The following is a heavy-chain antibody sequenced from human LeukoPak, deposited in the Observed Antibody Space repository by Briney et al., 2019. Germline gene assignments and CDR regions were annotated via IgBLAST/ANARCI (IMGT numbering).Heavy chain of an antibody. Sequence: PGRSLRLSCAASGFTFSSYGMHWVRQAPGKGLEWVAVISYDGSNKYYADSVKGRFTISRDNSKNTLYLQMNSLRAEDTAVYYCAKDQQLLWFGELSRMDVWGQGTTVTVSS. D-gene: IGHD3-10*01. CDR3: AKDQQLLWFGELSRMDV. V-gene: IGHV3-30*18. CDR2: ISYDGSNK. CDR1: GFTFSSYG. J-gene: IGHJ6*02.